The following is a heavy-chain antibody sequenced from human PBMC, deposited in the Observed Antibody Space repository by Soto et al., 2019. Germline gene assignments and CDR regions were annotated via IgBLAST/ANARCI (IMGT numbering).Heavy chain of an antibody. D-gene: IGHD4-17*01. Sequence: EVQLLESGGDRVQPGESLRPSCAVSGFTFSPYAMSLLRQAPGKGLEWVSAITGSGSTAYYAGSVKGRFTISRAKSKQKLYLQLNSLRAEDTAIYYCAKYYGDPNYWYFDLWCRGTLATVSS. J-gene: IGHJ2*01. V-gene: IGHV3-23*01. CDR3: AKYYGDPNYWYFDL. CDR1: GFTFSPYA. CDR2: ITGSGSTA.